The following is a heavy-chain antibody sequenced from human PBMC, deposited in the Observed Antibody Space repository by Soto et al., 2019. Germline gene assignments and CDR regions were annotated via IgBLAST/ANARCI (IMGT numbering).Heavy chain of an antibody. D-gene: IGHD3-9*01. CDR2: IDISGDDT. CDR3: ARDPSTGSADY. V-gene: IGHV3-23*01. J-gene: IGHJ4*02. CDR1: GFTFRSYA. Sequence: GSLRLSCAASGFTFRSYALNWVRQAPGKGLEWVSTIDISGDDTHYADSVKGRFTISRDNSKNTLYLQMNSLRVEDTASYYCARDPSTGSADYWGQGTLVTVSS.